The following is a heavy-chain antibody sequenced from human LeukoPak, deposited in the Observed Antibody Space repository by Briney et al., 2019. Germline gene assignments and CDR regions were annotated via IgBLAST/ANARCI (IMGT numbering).Heavy chain of an antibody. CDR2: ISAYNGIT. V-gene: IGHV1-18*01. J-gene: IGHJ6*02. CDR1: GYTFTSYG. Sequence: ASVKVSCKASGYTFTSYGISWVRQAPGQGLEWMGWISAYNGITNYAQKLQGRVTMTTDTSTSTAYMELRSLRSDDTAVYYCARVAVTSRNYYYGMDVWGQGTTVTVSS. CDR3: ARVAVTSRNYYYGMDV. D-gene: IGHD4-17*01.